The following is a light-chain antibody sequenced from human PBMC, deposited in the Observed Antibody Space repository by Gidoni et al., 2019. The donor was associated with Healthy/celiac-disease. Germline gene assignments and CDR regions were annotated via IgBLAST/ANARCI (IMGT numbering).Light chain of an antibody. J-gene: IGKJ2*01. CDR2: DAS. V-gene: IGKV3-11*01. Sequence: EIVLTQYPATLSLSPGERATLSCRASQSVSSYLAWYQQKPGQAPRLLIYDASNRATGIPARFSGSGSGTYFTLTISSLEPEDFAVYYCQQRSNWPYTFGQGTKLEIK. CDR3: QQRSNWPYT. CDR1: QSVSSY.